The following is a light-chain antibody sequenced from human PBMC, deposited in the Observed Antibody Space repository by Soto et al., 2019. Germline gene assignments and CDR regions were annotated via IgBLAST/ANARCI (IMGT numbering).Light chain of an antibody. Sequence: DIQMTQSPSFLSASAGDRVTIFCRASQSISNFLHWYQQKPGKAPKLLIYSASKLESGVPPRFGGSGSWTDFTLTISSLQPEDCATYYCQQSYRNPRTFGLGTRVEIK. CDR3: QQSYRNPRT. CDR2: SAS. CDR1: QSISNF. V-gene: IGKV1-39*01. J-gene: IGKJ1*01.